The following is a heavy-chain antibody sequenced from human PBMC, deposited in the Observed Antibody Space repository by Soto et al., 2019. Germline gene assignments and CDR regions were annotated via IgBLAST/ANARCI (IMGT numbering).Heavy chain of an antibody. CDR3: ARRSRFLEWLSDYYYYGMDV. Sequence: ASVKVSCKASGYTFTSYGISWVRQAPGQGLEWMGWISAYNGNTNYAQKLQGRVTMTTDTSTSTAYMELRSLRSDDTAVYYCARRSRFLEWLSDYYYYGMDVWGQGTTVTVSS. CDR1: GYTFTSYG. CDR2: ISAYNGNT. D-gene: IGHD3-3*01. V-gene: IGHV1-18*01. J-gene: IGHJ6*02.